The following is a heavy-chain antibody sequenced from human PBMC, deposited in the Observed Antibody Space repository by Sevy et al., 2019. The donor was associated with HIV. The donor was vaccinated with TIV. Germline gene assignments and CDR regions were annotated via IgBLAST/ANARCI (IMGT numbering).Heavy chain of an antibody. D-gene: IGHD6-19*01. CDR2: IYPGDSDT. Sequence: GESLKISCKGSGYSFTSHWIGWVRQMPGKGLEWMGSIYPGDSDTTYSPSFQGQVTISADKSISTAYLQWSGLKASDTAMYYCARRDTSGWYGWFDPWGQGTLVTVSS. V-gene: IGHV5-51*01. CDR1: GYSFTSHW. CDR3: ARRDTSGWYGWFDP. J-gene: IGHJ5*02.